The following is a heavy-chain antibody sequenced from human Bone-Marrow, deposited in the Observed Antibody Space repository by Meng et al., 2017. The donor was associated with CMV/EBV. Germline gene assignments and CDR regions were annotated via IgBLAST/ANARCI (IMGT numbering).Heavy chain of an antibody. CDR3: VRVSSSWDWFYFDY. J-gene: IGHJ4*02. CDR2: ISYDGSNK. D-gene: IGHD6-13*01. V-gene: IGHV3-30-3*01. Sequence: VLWVESGGGGVQPGTARGISCAASGFTFSSYAMHWVRQAPGKGLEWVAVISYDGSNKYYADSVKGRFTISRDNSKNTLYLQMNSLRAEDTAVYYCVRVSSSWDWFYFDYWGQGTLVTVSS. CDR1: GFTFSSYA.